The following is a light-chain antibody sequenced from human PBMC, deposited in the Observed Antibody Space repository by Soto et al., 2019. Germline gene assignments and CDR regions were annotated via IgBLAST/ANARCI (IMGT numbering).Light chain of an antibody. CDR2: DNN. Sequence: QSVLTQPPSVSAAPGQKVTISGSGSSSNIGNNYVSWYQQLPGTAPKLLIYDNNKRPSGIPDRFSGSKSGTSATLGITGLQTGDEADYYCGTWDSSLSVLWVFGGGTKLTVL. V-gene: IGLV1-51*01. J-gene: IGLJ3*02. CDR3: GTWDSSLSVLWV. CDR1: SSNIGNNY.